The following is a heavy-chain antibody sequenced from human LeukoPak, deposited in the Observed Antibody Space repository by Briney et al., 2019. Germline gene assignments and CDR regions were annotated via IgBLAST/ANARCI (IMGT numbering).Heavy chain of an antibody. CDR3: VRGEYYYDSSGRDAFDI. D-gene: IGHD3-22*01. CDR2: ISSNSGST. Sequence: DSVKVSCKAFGYTFTGYYIHWVRQAPGQGLEWMGRISSNSGSTKYTQKFQGRVTVTRDTSVSTVYMELSRLTSDDTAVYYCVRGEYYYDSSGRDAFDIWGQGTMVTVSS. CDR1: GYTFTGYY. J-gene: IGHJ3*02. V-gene: IGHV1-2*06.